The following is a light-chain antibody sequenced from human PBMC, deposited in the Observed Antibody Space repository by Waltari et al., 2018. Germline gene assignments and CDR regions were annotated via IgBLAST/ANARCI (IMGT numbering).Light chain of an antibody. V-gene: IGLV2-8*01. CDR1: SSDLGGYNY. CDR3: SSYAGSKTLI. Sequence: QSALTQPPSASGSPGQSVTISCTGTSSDLGGYNYFSWFQQHPDKAPKLMIYEVSKRPSGVPDRFSGSKSGNTASLTVSGLQAEDEADYYCSSYAGSKTLIFGGGTKLTVL. J-gene: IGLJ2*01. CDR2: EVS.